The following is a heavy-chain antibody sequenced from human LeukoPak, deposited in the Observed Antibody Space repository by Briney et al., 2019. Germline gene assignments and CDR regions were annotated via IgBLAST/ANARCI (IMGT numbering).Heavy chain of an antibody. CDR3: ARVLLRFLEWAPMDV. J-gene: IGHJ6*03. CDR2: ISWNSGSI. Sequence: GRSLRLSCAASGFTFDDYAMHWVRQAPGKGLEWVSGISWNSGSIGYADSVKGRFTISSDNAKNSLYLQMNSLRAEDMALYYCARVLLRFLEWAPMDVWGKGTTVTVSS. D-gene: IGHD3-3*01. V-gene: IGHV3-9*03. CDR1: GFTFDDYA.